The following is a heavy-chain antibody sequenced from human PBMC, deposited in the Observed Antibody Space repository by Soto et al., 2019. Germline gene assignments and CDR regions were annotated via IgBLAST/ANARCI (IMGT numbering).Heavy chain of an antibody. D-gene: IGHD6-19*01. J-gene: IGHJ4*02. Sequence: PGGSLRLSCAASGFTFSNCAMSWVRQAPGKGLEWVSTISGNGGGAYYADSVKGRFTISRDNSKNTLYLRMNSLRAEDTAVYYYAKGGGSSDSALRNFDYGGKGTLVTVPS. CDR2: ISGNGGGA. CDR3: AKGGGSSDSALRNFDY. CDR1: GFTFSNCA. V-gene: IGHV3-23*01.